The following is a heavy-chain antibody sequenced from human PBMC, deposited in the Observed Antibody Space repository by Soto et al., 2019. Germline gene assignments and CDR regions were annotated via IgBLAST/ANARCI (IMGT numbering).Heavy chain of an antibody. CDR2: IYPGDSDT. CDR1: GYSFTSYW. Sequence: PGESLKISCKGSGYSFTSYWIGWVRQMPGKGLEWMGIIYPGDSDTRYSPSFRGQVTISADKSIRTAYLQWSSLKASDTAMYYCARQGQGGIAVARPSYYYYGMDVWGQGTTVTVSS. V-gene: IGHV5-51*01. CDR3: ARQGQGGIAVARPSYYYYGMDV. D-gene: IGHD6-19*01. J-gene: IGHJ6*02.